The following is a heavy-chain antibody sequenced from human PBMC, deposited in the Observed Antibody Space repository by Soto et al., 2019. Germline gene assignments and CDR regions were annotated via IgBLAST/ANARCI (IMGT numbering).Heavy chain of an antibody. J-gene: IGHJ6*03. CDR2: VYYTGST. CDR3: ARTVLGPDLLADSFVDYYYYMDV. CDR1: AGSISNIY. D-gene: IGHD3-9*01. Sequence: SETLSLTCTVSAGSISNIYWSWIRQHPAQGLEWIGYVYYTGSTSYNPSLKRRVTFSADSSRGQFSLRLNSVTAADTAVYYCARTVLGPDLLADSFVDYYYYMDVWGQGTTVTVSS. V-gene: IGHV4-59*08.